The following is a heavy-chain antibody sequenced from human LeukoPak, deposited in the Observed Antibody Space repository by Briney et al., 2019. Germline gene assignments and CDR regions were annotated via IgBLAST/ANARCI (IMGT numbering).Heavy chain of an antibody. J-gene: IGHJ3*02. CDR3: AKDISGWYGSFAFDI. V-gene: IGHV3-23*01. CDR2: ISGSGGST. D-gene: IGHD6-19*01. Sequence: GGSLRLPCAASGFTFSSYAMSWVRQAPGKGLEWVSAISGSGGSTYYADSVKGRFTISRDNSKNTLYLQMNSLRAEDTAVYYCAKDISGWYGSFAFDIWGQGTMVTVSS. CDR1: GFTFSSYA.